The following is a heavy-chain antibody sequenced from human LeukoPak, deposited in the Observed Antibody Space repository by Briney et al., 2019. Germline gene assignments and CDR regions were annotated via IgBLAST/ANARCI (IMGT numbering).Heavy chain of an antibody. J-gene: IGHJ4*02. D-gene: IGHD6-19*01. V-gene: IGHV3-11*03. CDR1: GITFSDYY. Sequence: GGSLRLSCAASGITFSDYYMTWIRQAPGKGLGWVSSIGRSSTDTKYADSVKGRFTISRDDAKNSVYLQMNSLRAEDTAVYYCATFRGWYIAHWGQGSLVTVSS. CDR3: ATFRGWYIAH. CDR2: IGRSSTDT.